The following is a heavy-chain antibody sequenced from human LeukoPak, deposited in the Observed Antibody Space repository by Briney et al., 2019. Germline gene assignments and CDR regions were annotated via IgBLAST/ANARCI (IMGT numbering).Heavy chain of an antibody. D-gene: IGHD3-3*01. CDR3: ARHVGGNFWSGYYWLDY. V-gene: IGHV1-24*01. J-gene: IGHJ4*02. CDR1: GYTLTELS. Sequence: GASVKVSCKVSGYTLTELSMHWVRQAPGKGLEWMGGFDPEDGETIYAQKFQGRVTMTEDTSTDTAYMELSSLRSEDTAVYYCARHVGGNFWSGYYWLDYWGQGTLVTVSS. CDR2: FDPEDGET.